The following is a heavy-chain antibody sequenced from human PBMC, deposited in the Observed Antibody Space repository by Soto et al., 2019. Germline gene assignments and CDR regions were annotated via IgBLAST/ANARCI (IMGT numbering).Heavy chain of an antibody. Sequence: PSETLSLTCTVTGGSISSGGYYWSWIRQHPGKGLEWIGYIHYSGDTYYNPSLKSRVTISVDTSKNRFSLKLSSVTAADTAVYYCARDVRSSWQYYYGMDVGGQGTTVNVSS. V-gene: IGHV4-31*03. D-gene: IGHD6-13*01. CDR3: ARDVRSSWQYYYGMDV. CDR2: IHYSGDT. J-gene: IGHJ6*02. CDR1: GGSISSGGYY.